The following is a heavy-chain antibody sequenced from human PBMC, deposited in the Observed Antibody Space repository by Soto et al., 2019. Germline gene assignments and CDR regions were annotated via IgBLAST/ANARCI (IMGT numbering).Heavy chain of an antibody. Sequence: ASVKVSCKASGYTFASYGSRWVRQAPGQGLEWMGWISAYNGNTNYAQKLQGRVTMTTDTSTSTAYMELRSLRSDDTAVYYCARDSDYVGWFDPWGQGTLVTVSS. V-gene: IGHV1-18*01. D-gene: IGHD4-17*01. J-gene: IGHJ5*02. CDR3: ARDSDYVGWFDP. CDR1: GYTFASYG. CDR2: ISAYNGNT.